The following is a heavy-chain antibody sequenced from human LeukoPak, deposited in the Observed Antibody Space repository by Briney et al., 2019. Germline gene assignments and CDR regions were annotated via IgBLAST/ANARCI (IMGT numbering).Heavy chain of an antibody. D-gene: IGHD3-10*01. CDR3: ARALYSVRGIANFDY. V-gene: IGHV3-21*01. CDR1: GFTFSSYS. Sequence: GGSLRLSCAASGFTFSSYSMNRVRQAPGKGLEWVSSISSSSSYIYYADSVKGRFTISRDNAKNSLYLQMNSLRAEDTAVYYCARALYSVRGIANFDYWGQGTLVTVSS. CDR2: ISSSSSYI. J-gene: IGHJ4*02.